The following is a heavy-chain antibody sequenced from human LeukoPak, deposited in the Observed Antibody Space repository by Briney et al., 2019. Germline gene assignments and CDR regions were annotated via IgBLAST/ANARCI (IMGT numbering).Heavy chain of an antibody. CDR3: ARAAYSSTWYSRYFDL. CDR2: IGTAGEI. Sequence: GGSLRLSCAASGFTFSSYDTHWVRQATGRGLEWVSGIGTAGEIYYPGSVKGRFTISRENAKNSLYLQMNSLRAGDTAVYYCARAAYSSTWYSRYFDLWGRGTLVTVSS. D-gene: IGHD6-13*01. V-gene: IGHV3-13*01. CDR1: GFTFSSYD. J-gene: IGHJ2*01.